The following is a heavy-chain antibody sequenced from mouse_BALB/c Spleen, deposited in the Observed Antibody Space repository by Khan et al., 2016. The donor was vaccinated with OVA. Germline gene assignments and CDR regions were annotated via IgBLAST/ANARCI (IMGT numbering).Heavy chain of an antibody. CDR2: IDPFSGGT. CDR3: TRHGYVAWFTY. J-gene: IGHJ3*01. CDR1: GYSFTSYY. V-gene: IGHV1S135*01. D-gene: IGHD2-2*01. Sequence: EVKLLESGPELMKPGASVKISCKASGYSFTSYYIHWVMQSHGKSLEWIGYIDPFSGGTTYNQKFKGKATLTVDKSSSPAYIHLSNLTSEDSAVYYCTRHGYVAWFTYWGQGTLVTVSA.